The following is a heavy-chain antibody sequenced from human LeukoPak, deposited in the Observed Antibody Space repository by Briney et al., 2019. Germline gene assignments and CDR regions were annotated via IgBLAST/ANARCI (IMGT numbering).Heavy chain of an antibody. CDR3: AKYLTEWPRGAGFDY. Sequence: GGSLRLSCAASGFTFSSYAMSWVRQAPGKGLEWVSAISCSGGSTYYADSVKGRFTISRDNSKNTLYLQMNSLRAEDRAVYYCAKYLTEWPRGAGFDYWGQGTLVTVSS. CDR2: ISCSGGST. D-gene: IGHD3-3*01. V-gene: IGHV3-23*01. J-gene: IGHJ4*02. CDR1: GFTFSSYA.